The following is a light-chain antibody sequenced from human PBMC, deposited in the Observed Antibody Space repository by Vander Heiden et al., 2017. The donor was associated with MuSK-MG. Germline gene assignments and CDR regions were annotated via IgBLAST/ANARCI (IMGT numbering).Light chain of an antibody. CDR1: SSDVGGYNY. CDR3: CSYAGNSVV. CDR2: AVS. Sequence: QSALTQPRAVPGSPGQPVTISCTGTSSDVGGYNYVSWYQQHPGKAPHLIVYAVSERPSGVPDRFSGSKSGTTVSLTISRLQAEDEDDYFCCSYAGNSVVFGGGTKLTVL. V-gene: IGLV2-11*01. J-gene: IGLJ2*01.